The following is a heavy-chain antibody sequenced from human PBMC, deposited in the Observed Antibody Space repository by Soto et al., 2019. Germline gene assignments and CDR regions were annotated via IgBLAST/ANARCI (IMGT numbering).Heavy chain of an antibody. Sequence: TSETLSLTCTVTGGSVFSSSSYWAWIRQPPGKGLEWIGHIYYSGGTYYSPSLGSRVTMSVDSSKSQFSLRLLSVTAADTAVYYCTREQSDDNYFDPWGQGTLVTVSS. CDR3: TREQSDDNYFDP. V-gene: IGHV4-39*07. J-gene: IGHJ5*02. CDR1: GGSVFSSSSY. CDR2: IYYSGGT. D-gene: IGHD6-19*01.